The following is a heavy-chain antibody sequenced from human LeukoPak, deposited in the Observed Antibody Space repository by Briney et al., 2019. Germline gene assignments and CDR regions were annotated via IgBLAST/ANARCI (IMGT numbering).Heavy chain of an antibody. CDR3: ASISSYYYGSGSYYWFDP. CDR2: INHSGST. V-gene: IGHV4-34*01. CDR1: GGSFSGYY. Sequence: PSETLSLTCAVYGGSFSGYYWSWIRQPPGKGLEWIGEINHSGSTNYNPSLKSRVTISVDTSKNQFSLKLSSVTAADTAVYYCASISSYYYGSGSYYWFDPWGQGTLVTVSS. D-gene: IGHD3-10*01. J-gene: IGHJ5*02.